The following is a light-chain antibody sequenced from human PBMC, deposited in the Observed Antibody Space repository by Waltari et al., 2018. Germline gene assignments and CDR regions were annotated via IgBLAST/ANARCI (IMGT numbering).Light chain of an antibody. V-gene: IGKV1-9*01. CDR3: QQFKTYPLT. Sequence: SQDISSYLAWYQQKPEKAPKILISAAFTLQSGVPPRFSGSGSGADFTLTISSLQPEDFATYYCQQFKTYPLTFGQGTRLEIK. J-gene: IGKJ5*01. CDR2: AAF. CDR1: QDISSY.